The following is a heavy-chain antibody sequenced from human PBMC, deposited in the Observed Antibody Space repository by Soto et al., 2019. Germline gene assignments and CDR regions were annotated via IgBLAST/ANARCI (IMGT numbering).Heavy chain of an antibody. CDR1: GDSFSSYY. Sequence: PSETLSLTCTVSGDSFSSYYWSWIRQPAGKGLEWIWRIYPSGTTNYNPSLKSRLTMSRDTSKNQFSLSLRSVTAADTAVYFCARDDYGSAGMDVCGQGTTVTVSS. D-gene: IGHD3-10*01. CDR2: IYPSGTT. CDR3: ARDDYGSAGMDV. V-gene: IGHV4-4*07. J-gene: IGHJ6*02.